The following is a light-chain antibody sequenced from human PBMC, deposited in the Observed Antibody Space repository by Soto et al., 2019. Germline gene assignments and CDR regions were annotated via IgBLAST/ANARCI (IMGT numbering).Light chain of an antibody. Sequence: EIVLSQSPGTLSLSQGERATLSCRASHSVSSSYLAWYQQKPGQAPRLLIYGASSRATGIPDRFSGSGSGTDFTLTISRLEPEDFAVYYCQQYGSSPRTFGQGTKVDI. CDR1: HSVSSSY. V-gene: IGKV3-20*01. CDR3: QQYGSSPRT. CDR2: GAS. J-gene: IGKJ1*01.